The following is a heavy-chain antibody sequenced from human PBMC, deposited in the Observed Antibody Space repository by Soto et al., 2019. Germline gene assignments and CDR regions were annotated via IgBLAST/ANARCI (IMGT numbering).Heavy chain of an antibody. V-gene: IGHV3-74*01. CDR2: INSDGSST. D-gene: IGHD1-26*01. CDR3: ARGGNSGTLDYYYGMDV. CDR1: GFTFSSYW. Sequence: GGSLRLSCAASGFTFSSYWMRWVRQAPGKGLVWVSRINSDGSSTSYADSVKGRFTISRDNAKNTLYLQMNSLRAEDTAVYYCARGGNSGTLDYYYGMDVWGQGT. J-gene: IGHJ6*02.